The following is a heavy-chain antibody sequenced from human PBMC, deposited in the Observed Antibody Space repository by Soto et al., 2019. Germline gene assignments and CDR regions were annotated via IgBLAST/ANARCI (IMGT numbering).Heavy chain of an antibody. CDR1: GGSISSGGYS. CDR2: IYHSGST. Sequence: PSETLSLTCAVSGGSISSGGYSWSWIRQPPGKGLEWIGYIYHSGSTYYNPSLKSRVTVSVDTSKNQFSLKLNSVTAADTAVYYCAGSTGWYWFDPSGQGIRVTVSS. J-gene: IGHJ5*02. CDR3: AGSTGWYWFDP. V-gene: IGHV4-30-2*01. D-gene: IGHD6-19*01.